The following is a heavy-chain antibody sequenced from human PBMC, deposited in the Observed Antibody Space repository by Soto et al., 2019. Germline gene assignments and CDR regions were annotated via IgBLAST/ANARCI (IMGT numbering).Heavy chain of an antibody. J-gene: IGHJ6*02. CDR2: IEPADSYA. CDR3: AKHPDAFYFGLGA. Sequence: GESLKISCKGSGYSFVTYWITWVRQMPGKGLEWMGRIEPADSYARYSPYFEGHVTMSVDRSINTAYVQWSSLRASYSAINYCAKHPDAFYFGLGAWRQRPTVAASS. CDR1: GYSFVTYW. V-gene: IGHV5-10-1*01.